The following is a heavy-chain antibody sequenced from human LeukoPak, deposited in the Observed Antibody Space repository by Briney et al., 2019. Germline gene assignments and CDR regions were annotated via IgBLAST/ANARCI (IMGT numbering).Heavy chain of an antibody. CDR2: ISGSGGST. J-gene: IGHJ4*02. V-gene: IGHV3-23*01. CDR3: ARVVYDYVWGSYRHEDY. D-gene: IGHD3-16*02. Sequence: GDSLRLSCAASGFTVSNYYMSWVRQAPGKGLEWVSAISGSGGSTYYADSVKGRFTISRDNSKNTLYLQMNSLRAEDTAVYYCARVVYDYVWGSYRHEDYWGQGTLVTVSS. CDR1: GFTVSNYY.